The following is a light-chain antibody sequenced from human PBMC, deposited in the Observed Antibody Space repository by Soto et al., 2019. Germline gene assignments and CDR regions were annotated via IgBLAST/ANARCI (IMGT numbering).Light chain of an antibody. CDR2: AES. Sequence: DIEMTQSPSSLSASVGDTVTITCRASQGINAFLAWFQQKPGKAPKPLISAESSLQSGVPSKFRVSRSDRDFTLTIRSLQPEYSATYYCQQYHSYPVTFGGGPKVAIK. J-gene: IGKJ4*01. CDR1: QGINAF. CDR3: QQYHSYPVT. V-gene: IGKV1-16*02.